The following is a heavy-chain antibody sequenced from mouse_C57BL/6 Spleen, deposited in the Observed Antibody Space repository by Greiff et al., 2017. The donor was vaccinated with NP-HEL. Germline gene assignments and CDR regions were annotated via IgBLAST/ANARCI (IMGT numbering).Heavy chain of an antibody. Sequence: LQQPGAELVKPGASVKLSCKASGYTFTSYWMQWVKQRPGQGLEWIGEIDPSDSYTNYNQKFKGKATLTVDTSSSTAYMQLSSLTSEDSAVYYCARWLSGTDYWGQGTTLTVSS. CDR3: ARWLSGTDY. V-gene: IGHV1-50*01. CDR2: IDPSDSYT. J-gene: IGHJ2*01. CDR1: GYTFTSYW. D-gene: IGHD4-1*01.